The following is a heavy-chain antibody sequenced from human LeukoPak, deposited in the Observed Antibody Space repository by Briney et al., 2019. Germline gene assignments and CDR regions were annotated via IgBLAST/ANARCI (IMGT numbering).Heavy chain of an antibody. Sequence: GGSLRLSCAASGSTFSSYAMHWVRQAPGKGLEWVAVISYDGSNKYYADSVKGRFTISRDNSKNTLYLQMNSLRAEDTAVYYCARDPGIVGAHFDYWGQGTLVTVSS. V-gene: IGHV3-30*04. CDR1: GSTFSSYA. D-gene: IGHD1-26*01. CDR2: ISYDGSNK. CDR3: ARDPGIVGAHFDY. J-gene: IGHJ4*02.